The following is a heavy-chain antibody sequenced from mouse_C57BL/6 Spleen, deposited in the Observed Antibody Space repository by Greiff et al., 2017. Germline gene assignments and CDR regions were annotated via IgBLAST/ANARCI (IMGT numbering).Heavy chain of an antibody. CDR3: TTCSSHAMDY. V-gene: IGHV14-4*01. D-gene: IGHD1-1*01. J-gene: IGHJ4*01. CDR1: GFNIKDDY. CDR2: IDPENGDT. Sequence: VQLQQSGAELVRPGASVKLSCTASGFNIKDDYMHWVKQRPEQGLEWIGWIDPENGDTEYASKFQGKATITADTSSNTAYLQLSSLTSEDTAVYYCTTCSSHAMDYWGQGTSGTVSS.